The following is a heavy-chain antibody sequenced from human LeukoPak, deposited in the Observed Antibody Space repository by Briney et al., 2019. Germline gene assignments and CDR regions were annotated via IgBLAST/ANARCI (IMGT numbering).Heavy chain of an antibody. D-gene: IGHD2-15*01. V-gene: IGHV3-23*01. CDR2: ISGSGTDT. Sequence: GGSLRLSCGGSGFTFSIYAMSWVRQAPGKGLEWVSAISGSGTDTFYANSVKGRFTISRDNPKNTLYLQMNSLRAEDTAVYYCAKGGGSSCYSPPDYWGQGTLVTVSS. J-gene: IGHJ4*02. CDR1: GFTFSIYA. CDR3: AKGGGSSCYSPPDY.